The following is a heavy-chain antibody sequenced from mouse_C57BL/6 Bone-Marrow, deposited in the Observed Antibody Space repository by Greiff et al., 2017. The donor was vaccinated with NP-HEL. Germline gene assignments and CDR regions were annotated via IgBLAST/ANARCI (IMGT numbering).Heavy chain of an antibody. CDR1: GYAFSSSW. J-gene: IGHJ1*03. D-gene: IGHD1-1*02. Sequence: QVQLKQSGPELVKPGASVKISCKASGYAFSSSWVNWVQQRPGKGLEWIGRIYPGDGDTNYNGKFKGKATLTADNSSSTAYMHRSSLASEDSSVYFCAREDYYWYFDVWGTGTTVTVSS. V-gene: IGHV1-82*01. CDR2: IYPGDGDT. CDR3: AREDYYWYFDV.